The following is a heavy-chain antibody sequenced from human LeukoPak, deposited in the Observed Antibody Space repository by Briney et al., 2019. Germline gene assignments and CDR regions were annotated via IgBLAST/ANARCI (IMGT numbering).Heavy chain of an antibody. V-gene: IGHV3-23*01. J-gene: IGHJ4*02. CDR3: AKLGLKLGGDY. D-gene: IGHD3-16*01. CDR2: ITGSGGTT. CDR1: GFTFSSYA. Sequence: GGSLRLSCAASGFTFSSYAMSWVRQAPGKGLEWVSTITGSGGTTYYADSVKGRFTISRDNSKNTLYLQMNSLRAEDTAVYYWAKLGLKLGGDYWGQGTLVTGSS.